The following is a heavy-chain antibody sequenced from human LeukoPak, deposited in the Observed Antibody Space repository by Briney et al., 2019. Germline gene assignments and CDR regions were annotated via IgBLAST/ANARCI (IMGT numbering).Heavy chain of an antibody. J-gene: IGHJ4*02. Sequence: GGSLRLSCAASGFTFSSYGMHWVRQAPGKGLEWVAVISYDGSNKYYADSVKGRFTISRDNSKNTLYLQMNSLRADDTAVYYCAKDLHSSGHLYFDYGGQGTLVTVSS. CDR2: ISYDGSNK. V-gene: IGHV3-30*18. D-gene: IGHD3-22*01. CDR3: AKDLHSSGHLYFDY. CDR1: GFTFSSYG.